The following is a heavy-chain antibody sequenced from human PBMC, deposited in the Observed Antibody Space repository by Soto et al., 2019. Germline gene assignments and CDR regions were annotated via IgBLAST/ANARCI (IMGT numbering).Heavy chain of an antibody. CDR3: ARTEAGYSGYDYVSYYFDY. V-gene: IGHV4-59*01. J-gene: IGHJ4*02. CDR2: IYYSGST. Sequence: SETLSLTCTVSGGSISSYYWSWIRQPPGKGLEWIGYIYYSGSTNYNPSLKSRVTISVDTSNNQFSLKLSSVTAADTAVYYCARTEAGYSGYDYVSYYFDYWGQGTLVTVSS. CDR1: GGSISSYY. D-gene: IGHD5-12*01.